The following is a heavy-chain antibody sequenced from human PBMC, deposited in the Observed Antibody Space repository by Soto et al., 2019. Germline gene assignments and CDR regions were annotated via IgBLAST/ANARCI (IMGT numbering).Heavy chain of an antibody. CDR3: GRGPYGYYEKSGHYYAEYFQH. CDR2: FDPEDGET. CDR1: GYTLTELS. D-gene: IGHD3-22*01. J-gene: IGHJ1*01. Sequence: ASVKVSCKVSGYTLTELSMHWVRQAPGKGLEWMGGFDPEDGETIYAQKFQGRVTMTEDTSTDTAYMELSSLRSEDTAVYYCGRGPYGYYEKSGHYYAEYFQHWGQGTLVTVSS. V-gene: IGHV1-24*01.